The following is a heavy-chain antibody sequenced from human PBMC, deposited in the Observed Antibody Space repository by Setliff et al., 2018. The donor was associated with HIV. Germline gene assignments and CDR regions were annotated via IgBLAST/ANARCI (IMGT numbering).Heavy chain of an antibody. D-gene: IGHD5-12*01. CDR2: IYYSGNT. CDR1: SYSISSTYY. CDR3: ARLGRPYSGQGWFDP. J-gene: IGHJ5*02. Sequence: SETLSLTCAVSSYSISSTYYWGWIRQPPGKRLEWIGSIYYSGNTYYNPSLKSRVTISVDTSKNQFFLNLSSVTATDSAVYYCARLGRPYSGQGWFDPWGQGTLVTVS. V-gene: IGHV4-38-2*01.